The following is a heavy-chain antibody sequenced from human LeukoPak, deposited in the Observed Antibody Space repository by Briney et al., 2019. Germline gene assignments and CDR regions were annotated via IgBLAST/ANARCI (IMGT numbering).Heavy chain of an antibody. CDR1: GFTFSNYA. CDR2: VSDSGRST. V-gene: IGHV3-23*01. Sequence: PGGSLRLSCAASGFTFSNYAMSWVRQAPGKGLEWVSGVSDSGRSTYYADSVQGRFIISRDNSKNTQYLQMNSLRVEDTAAYFCAQNQWEFPAWGQGTLVTVSS. J-gene: IGHJ5*02. CDR3: AQNQWEFPA. D-gene: IGHD1-26*01.